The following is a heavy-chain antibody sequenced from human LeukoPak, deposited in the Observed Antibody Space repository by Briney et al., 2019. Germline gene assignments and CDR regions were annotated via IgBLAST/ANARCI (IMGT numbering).Heavy chain of an antibody. V-gene: IGHV4-59*01. Sequence: PSETLSLTCTVSGVSISSYYWSWIRQPPGKGLEWIGYIYYSGSTNYNPSLKSRVTISVDTSKNQFSLKLSSVTAADTAVYYCARNDYYYMDVWGKGTTVTVSS. CDR3: ARNDYYYMDV. CDR1: GVSISSYY. J-gene: IGHJ6*03. CDR2: IYYSGST.